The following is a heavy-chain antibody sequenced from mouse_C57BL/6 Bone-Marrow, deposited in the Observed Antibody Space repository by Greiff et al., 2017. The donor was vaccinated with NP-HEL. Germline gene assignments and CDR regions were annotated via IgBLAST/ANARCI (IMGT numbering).Heavy chain of an antibody. CDR2: IYPGGGYT. D-gene: IGHD2-3*01. Sequence: LVESGAELVRPGTSVKMSCKASGYTFTNYWIGWAKQRPGHGLEWIGDIYPGGGYTNYNEKFKGKATLTADKSSSTAYMQFSSLTSEDSAIYYCAAGYYWFAYWGQGTLVTVSA. J-gene: IGHJ3*01. CDR1: GYTFTNYW. V-gene: IGHV1-63*01. CDR3: AAGYYWFAY.